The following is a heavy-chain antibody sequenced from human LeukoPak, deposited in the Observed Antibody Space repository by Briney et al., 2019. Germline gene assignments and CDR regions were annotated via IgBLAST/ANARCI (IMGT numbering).Heavy chain of an antibody. D-gene: IGHD6-13*01. CDR1: GFTFSSYW. V-gene: IGHV3-7*01. CDR2: IKQDGSEE. Sequence: GGSLRLSCAASGFTFSSYWMSWVRQAPGKGLEWVANIKQDGSEEYYVDSVKGRFTISRDNAKNSLYLQMNSLRAEDTAVYFCARDLGSSWMIPPFDYWGQGTLVTVSS. CDR3: ARDLGSSWMIPPFDY. J-gene: IGHJ4*02.